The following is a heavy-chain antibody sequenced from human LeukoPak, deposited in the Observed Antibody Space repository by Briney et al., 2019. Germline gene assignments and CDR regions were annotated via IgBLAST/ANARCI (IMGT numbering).Heavy chain of an antibody. D-gene: IGHD2-2*01. V-gene: IGHV3-23*01. Sequence: GGSLRLSCAASGFTFSSYAMSWVRQAPGKGLEWVSAISGSGGSTYYADSVKGRFTISRDNSKNMLYLQMNSLRAEDTAVYYCARSIVVVPAAGDYFDYWGQGSLVTVSS. J-gene: IGHJ4*02. CDR3: ARSIVVVPAAGDYFDY. CDR2: ISGSGGST. CDR1: GFTFSSYA.